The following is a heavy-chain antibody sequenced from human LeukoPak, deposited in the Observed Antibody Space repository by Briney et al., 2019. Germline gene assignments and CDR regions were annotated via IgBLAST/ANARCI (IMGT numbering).Heavy chain of an antibody. CDR1: GFSLTNYA. Sequence: GGSLRLSCTASGFSLTNYAMGWVRQAPGKGLEWVSSISSSSSYIYYADSVKGRFTISRDNAKNSLYLQMNSLRAEDTAVYYCAGGGTRSDYWGQGTLVTVSS. D-gene: IGHD2-2*01. J-gene: IGHJ4*02. CDR2: ISSSSSYI. V-gene: IGHV3-21*01. CDR3: AGGGTRSDY.